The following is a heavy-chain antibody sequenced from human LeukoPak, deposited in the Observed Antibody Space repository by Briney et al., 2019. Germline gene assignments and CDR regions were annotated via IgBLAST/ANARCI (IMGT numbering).Heavy chain of an antibody. Sequence: GASVKVSCKASGYTFTSYGISWVRQAPGQGLEWMGWISPYNGNTNYAQKLQGRVTMTTDTSTSTAYMELRSLRSDDTAVYYCARDQARYCSSTSCSPFDYWGQGTLVTVSS. V-gene: IGHV1-18*04. J-gene: IGHJ4*02. CDR1: GYTFTSYG. D-gene: IGHD2-2*01. CDR2: ISPYNGNT. CDR3: ARDQARYCSSTSCSPFDY.